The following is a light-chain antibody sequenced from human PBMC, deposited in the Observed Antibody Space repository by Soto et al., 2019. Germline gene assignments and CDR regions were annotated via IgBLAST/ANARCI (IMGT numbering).Light chain of an antibody. CDR3: CSYGGYHSGE. Sequence: QSALTQPASVSGSPGQSITISCTGTSSDVGSYGLVSWYQQHPGEAPKLMIYEGTKRPSGVSNRFSGSKSGNTASLTISGLQAEDEADYYCCSYGGYHSGEFGGGTKLTVL. CDR2: EGT. V-gene: IGLV2-23*01. J-gene: IGLJ3*02. CDR1: SSDVGSYGL.